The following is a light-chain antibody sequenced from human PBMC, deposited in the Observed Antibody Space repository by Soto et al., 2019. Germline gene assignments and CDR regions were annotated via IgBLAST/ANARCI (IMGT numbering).Light chain of an antibody. J-gene: IGKJ2*01. V-gene: IGKV3-20*01. CDR2: GAS. CDR1: QSVSSSY. CDR3: QQCGSSPVMYT. Sequence: EIVLTQSPGTLSLSPGERATLSCRASQSVSSSYLAWYQQKPGQAPRLLIYGASSRATGIPDRFSGSGSGTDFTLTISRLEPEDFAVYYCQQCGSSPVMYTFGQGTKLEIK.